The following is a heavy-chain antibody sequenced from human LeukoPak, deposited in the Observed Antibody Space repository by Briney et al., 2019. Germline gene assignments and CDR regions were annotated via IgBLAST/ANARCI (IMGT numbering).Heavy chain of an antibody. D-gene: IGHD2-2*01. Sequence: ASVKVSCKASGYTFTSYGISWVRQAPGQGLEWMGWISAYNGNTNYAQKLQGRVTMTTDTSTSTAYMELRSLRSDDTAVYYCARGVVVVPAAMPDDYAFDIWGQGTMVTVSS. J-gene: IGHJ3*02. V-gene: IGHV1-18*01. CDR3: ARGVVVVPAAMPDDYAFDI. CDR2: ISAYNGNT. CDR1: GYTFTSYG.